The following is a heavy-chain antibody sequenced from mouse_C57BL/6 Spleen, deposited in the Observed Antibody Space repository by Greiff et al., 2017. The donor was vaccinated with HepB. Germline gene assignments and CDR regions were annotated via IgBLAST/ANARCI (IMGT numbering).Heavy chain of an antibody. Sequence: VQLQESGAELVRPGASVKLSCKASGYTFTDYYINWVKQRPGQGLEWIARIYPGSGNTYYNEKFKGKATLTAEKSSSTAYMQLSSLTSEDSAVYFCASPTAQATGFAYWGQGTLVTVSA. CDR2: IYPGSGNT. CDR3: ASPTAQATGFAY. V-gene: IGHV1-76*01. CDR1: GYTFTDYY. D-gene: IGHD3-2*02. J-gene: IGHJ3*01.